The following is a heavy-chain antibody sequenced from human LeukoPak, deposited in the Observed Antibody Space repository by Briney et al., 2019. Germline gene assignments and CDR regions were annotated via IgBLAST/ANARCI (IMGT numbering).Heavy chain of an antibody. CDR2: IYHSGST. J-gene: IGHJ5*02. CDR1: GGSFSGYY. Sequence: SETLSLTCAVYGGSFSGYYWSWIRQPPGKGLEWIGSIYHSGSTYYNPSLKSRVTISLDTSKRQFSLKLSSVTAADTADYYCARAPGYCSSTSCYFRFDPWGQGTLVTVSS. V-gene: IGHV4-34*01. D-gene: IGHD2-2*03. CDR3: ARAPGYCSSTSCYFRFDP.